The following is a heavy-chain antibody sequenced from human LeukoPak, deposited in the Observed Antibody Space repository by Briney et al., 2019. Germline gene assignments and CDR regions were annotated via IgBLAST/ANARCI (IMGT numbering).Heavy chain of an antibody. V-gene: IGHV3-30*18. D-gene: IGHD3-3*01. CDR2: ISYDGSNK. CDR1: GFTFSSYG. Sequence: PGRSLRLSCAASGFTFSSYGMHWVRQAPGKGLEWVAVISYDGSNKYYADSVKGRFTISRDNSKNTLYLQMNSLRAEDTAVYYCAKECDYYDFWTPAAFDIWDQGTMVTVSS. CDR3: AKECDYYDFWTPAAFDI. J-gene: IGHJ3*02.